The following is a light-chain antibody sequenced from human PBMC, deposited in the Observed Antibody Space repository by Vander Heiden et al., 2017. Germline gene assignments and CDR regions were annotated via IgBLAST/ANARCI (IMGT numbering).Light chain of an antibody. J-gene: IGKJ5*01. V-gene: IGKV3-11*01. CDR3: QQRSNWPPIT. CDR1: QSVSSY. Sequence: DIVFTQSPATLSLSPGERAPLPCRASQSVSSYLAWYQQKPGQAPRLLIYDASNRATGIPARFSGSGSGTDFTLTISSLEPEDFAVYYCQQRSNWPPITFGQGTRLEIK. CDR2: DAS.